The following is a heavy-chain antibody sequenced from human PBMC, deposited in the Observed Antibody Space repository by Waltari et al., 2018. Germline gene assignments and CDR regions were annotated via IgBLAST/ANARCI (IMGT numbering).Heavy chain of an antibody. CDR1: GGSISSSSYY. CDR3: ARLPVGAPDF. J-gene: IGHJ4*02. CDR2: IYYSGST. V-gene: IGHV4-39*01. Sequence: QLQLQESGPGLVKPSETLSLTCTVSGGSISSSSYYWGWIRQPPGKGLEWIGSIYYSGSTYYNPSLKSRVTISVDTSKNQFSLKLSSVTAADKAVYYCARLPVGAPDFWGQGTLVTVSS. D-gene: IGHD1-26*01.